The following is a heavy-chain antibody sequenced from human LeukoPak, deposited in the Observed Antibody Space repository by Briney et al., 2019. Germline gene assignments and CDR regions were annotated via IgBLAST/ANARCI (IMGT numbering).Heavy chain of an antibody. V-gene: IGHV3-23*01. CDR1: GFTFSSYA. J-gene: IGHJ4*02. D-gene: IGHD3-16*01. CDR3: AKVEGGYYFDY. CDR2: ISGSGGST. Sequence: GGSLRLSCAASGFTFSSYAMSWVRQAPGKGLEWVSTISGSGGSTYYADSVKGRFTISRDNSKNTLYLQMNSLRTEDTAVYYCAKVEGGYYFDYWGQGTLVTVSS.